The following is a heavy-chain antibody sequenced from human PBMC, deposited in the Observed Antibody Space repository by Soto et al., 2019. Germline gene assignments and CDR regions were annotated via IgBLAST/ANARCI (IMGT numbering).Heavy chain of an antibody. Sequence: PSETLSLTCSVAGVSINNYYWSWIRQPPGKGLEWIGYIFYTGTTDYNPSLKSRVAISLDTSKNQFSLKLASVTAADTAVYFCARNHGSDYHDSSSYYFAYWGQGALVTVSS. V-gene: IGHV4-59*01. D-gene: IGHD3-22*01. CDR3: ARNHGSDYHDSSSYYFAY. CDR1: GVSINNYY. J-gene: IGHJ4*02. CDR2: IFYTGTT.